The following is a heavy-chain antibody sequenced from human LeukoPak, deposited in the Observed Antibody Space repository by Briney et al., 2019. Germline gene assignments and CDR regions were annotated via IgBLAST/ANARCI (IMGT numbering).Heavy chain of an antibody. V-gene: IGHV5-51*01. D-gene: IGHD5-18*01. CDR3: ARHFRLWLKRDLAFDI. CDR1: GSSFTSYW. CDR2: IYPGDSDT. Sequence: GESLEISCQGSGSSFTSYWIGWVRQLPGKGLEWMGIIYPGDSDTRYSPSFQGQVTISADKSISTAYLQWSSLKASDTAMYYCARHFRLWLKRDLAFDIWGQGTMVTVSS. J-gene: IGHJ3*02.